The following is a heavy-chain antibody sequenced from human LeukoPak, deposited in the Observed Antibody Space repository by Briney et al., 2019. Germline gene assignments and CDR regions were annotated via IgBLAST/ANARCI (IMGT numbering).Heavy chain of an antibody. D-gene: IGHD5-18*01. CDR2: MNPNSGNT. CDR3: ARVWAARLYWFDP. Sequence: GASVKVSCKASGYTSTSYDINWVRQATGQGLEWMGWMNPNSGNTGYAQKFQGRVTMTRNTFISTAYMELSSLRSEDTAVYYCARVWAARLYWFDPWGQGTLVTVSS. J-gene: IGHJ5*02. V-gene: IGHV1-8*01. CDR1: GYTSTSYD.